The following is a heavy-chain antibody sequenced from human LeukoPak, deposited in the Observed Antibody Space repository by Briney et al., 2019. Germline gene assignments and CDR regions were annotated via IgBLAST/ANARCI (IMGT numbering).Heavy chain of an antibody. J-gene: IGHJ4*02. V-gene: IGHV1-69*13. D-gene: IGHD3-3*01. Sequence: ASVTVSCKASGGTFSSYAISWVRQAPGQGLEWMGGIIPIFGTANYAQKFQGRVTITADESTSTAYMELSSLRSEDTAVYYCASTRAAFPSGDFWSGYYSPPDYWGQGTLVTVSS. CDR2: IIPIFGTA. CDR3: ASTRAAFPSGDFWSGYYSPPDY. CDR1: GGTFSSYA.